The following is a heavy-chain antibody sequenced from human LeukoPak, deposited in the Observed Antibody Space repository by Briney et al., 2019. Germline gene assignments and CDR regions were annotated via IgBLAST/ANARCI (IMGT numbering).Heavy chain of an antibody. CDR3: ARGRGNSSSWYFDY. J-gene: IGHJ4*02. CDR2: IKHDGSEK. CDR1: RFTFSSYW. D-gene: IGHD6-13*01. Sequence: GGSLRLSCAASRFTFSSYWMSWVRQAPGKGLEWVANIKHDGSEKYSVDSVKGRFTISRDNAKNSLYLQMNSLRAEDTAVYYCARGRGNSSSWYFDYWGQGTLATVSS. V-gene: IGHV3-7*01.